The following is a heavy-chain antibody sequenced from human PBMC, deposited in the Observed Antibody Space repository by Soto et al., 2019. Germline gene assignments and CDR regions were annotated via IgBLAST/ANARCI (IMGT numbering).Heavy chain of an antibody. Sequence: ASVKVSCKASGGTFSSYAISWVRQAPGQGXEWMGGIIPIFGTANYAQKFQGRVTITADESTSTAYMELSSLRSEDTAVYYCARDSPDTAMVPGYYYGMDVWGQGTTVTVSS. CDR1: GGTFSSYA. CDR2: IIPIFGTA. J-gene: IGHJ6*02. CDR3: ARDSPDTAMVPGYYYGMDV. D-gene: IGHD5-18*01. V-gene: IGHV1-69*13.